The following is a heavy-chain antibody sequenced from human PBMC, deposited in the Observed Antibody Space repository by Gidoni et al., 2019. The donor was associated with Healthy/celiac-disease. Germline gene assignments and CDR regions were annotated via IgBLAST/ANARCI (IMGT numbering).Heavy chain of an antibody. V-gene: IGHV4-39*07. D-gene: IGHD3-22*01. CDR1: GGSISSSSYY. CDR2: IYYSGST. Sequence: QPQLQESGPGLVKPSETLSLTCTVSGGSISSSSYYWGWIRQPPGKGLEWIGSIYYSGSTYYNPSLKSRVTISVDTSKNQFSLKLSSVTAADTAVYYCARGYYYDSSGYYDKYYFDYWGQGTLVTVSS. CDR3: ARGYYYDSSGYYDKYYFDY. J-gene: IGHJ4*02.